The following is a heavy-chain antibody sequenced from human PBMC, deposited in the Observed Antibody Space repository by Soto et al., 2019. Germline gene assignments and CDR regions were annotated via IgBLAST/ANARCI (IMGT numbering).Heavy chain of an antibody. CDR3: AKGSGDIVVAVVTTSPY. J-gene: IGHJ4*02. CDR1: GFTFGTYG. Sequence: GGSLRLSCAGSGFTFGTYGMSWVRQAPGKGLEWVSAITGSGDRTYYADSVKGRFTISRDNSKNTLYLQMNSLRAEDTAVYYCAKGSGDIVVAVVTTSPYWGQGTLVTVSS. CDR2: ITGSGDRT. V-gene: IGHV3-23*01. D-gene: IGHD2-15*01.